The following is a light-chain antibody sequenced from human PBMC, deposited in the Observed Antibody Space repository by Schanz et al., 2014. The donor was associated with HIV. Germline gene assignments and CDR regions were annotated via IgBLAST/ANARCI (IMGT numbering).Light chain of an antibody. CDR1: QTVSSN. Sequence: EIVLTQSPDTLSLSPGERATLSCRASQTVSSNSVAWYQQKPGQAPGLLMYGASTRTTGIPARFSGSGSGTEITLPISRLQAEDVPVYYCQQRSNWPITFGQGTRLEIK. V-gene: IGKV3-15*01. CDR2: GAS. CDR3: QQRSNWPIT. J-gene: IGKJ5*01.